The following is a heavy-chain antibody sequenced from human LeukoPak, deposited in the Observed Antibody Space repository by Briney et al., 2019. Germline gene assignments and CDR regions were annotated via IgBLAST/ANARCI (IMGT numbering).Heavy chain of an antibody. CDR1: GGSISSYY. CDR3: ARRYYDSSGYYFDY. D-gene: IGHD3-22*01. CDR2: IYYSGST. Sequence: PSETLSLTCTVSGGSISSYYWSWIRQPPGTGLEWIGYIYYSGSTNYNPSLKSRVTISVDTSKNQFSLKLSSVTAADTAVYYCARRYYDSSGYYFDYWGQGTLVTVSS. V-gene: IGHV4-59*08. J-gene: IGHJ4*02.